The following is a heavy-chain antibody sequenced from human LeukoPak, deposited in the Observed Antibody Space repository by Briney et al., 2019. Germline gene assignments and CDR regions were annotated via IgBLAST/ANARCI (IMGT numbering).Heavy chain of an antibody. CDR3: ARPGIAAAGTGYFDY. Sequence: PGGSLRLSCAASGFTFSDYYMSWIRQAPGKGLEWVAVISYDGSNKYYADSVKGRFTISRDNSKDTLYLQMNSLRAEDTAVYYCARPGIAAAGTGYFDYWGQGTLVTVSS. CDR1: GFTFSDYY. CDR2: ISYDGSNK. D-gene: IGHD6-13*01. V-gene: IGHV3-30*03. J-gene: IGHJ4*02.